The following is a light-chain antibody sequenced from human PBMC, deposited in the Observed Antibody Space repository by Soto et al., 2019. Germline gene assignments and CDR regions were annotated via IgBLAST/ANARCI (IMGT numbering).Light chain of an antibody. Sequence: EKVMTQSPATLSVSPGERVTLSYRASQSVVTNLAWYQQKPGQAPRLLISGAYTRATGIPDRFIGSGSGTEFTLTITSLQSEDFAVYYCQHYNDLPLTFGQGTKVEIK. V-gene: IGKV3-15*01. CDR3: QHYNDLPLT. CDR1: QSVVTN. J-gene: IGKJ1*01. CDR2: GAY.